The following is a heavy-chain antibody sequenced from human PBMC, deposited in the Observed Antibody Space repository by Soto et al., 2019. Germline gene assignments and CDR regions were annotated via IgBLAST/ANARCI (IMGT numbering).Heavy chain of an antibody. CDR3: VHDFFGMND. V-gene: IGHV3-72*01. D-gene: IGHD3-3*01. CDR2: SRNKANNYST. CDR1: GFTFTDDY. Sequence: EVQLVESGGGLVQPGGSLRLSCAASGFTFTDDYMDWVRQTPGKGLEWVGRSRNKANNYSTEYAASVKGRFSISRDNSKNSLYLQMNSLKTEDTATYYCVHDFFGMNDWGRGTLVIVSS. J-gene: IGHJ4*02.